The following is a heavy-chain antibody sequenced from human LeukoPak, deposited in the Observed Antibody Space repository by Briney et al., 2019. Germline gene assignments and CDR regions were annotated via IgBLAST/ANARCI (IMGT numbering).Heavy chain of an antibody. CDR3: ARISGYAIAAAGTDY. V-gene: IGHV5-51*01. Sequence: GDSLKISCKGSGYSFTSYWIGWVRQMPGKGLEWMGIIYPGDSVTRYSPSFQGQVTISADRSISTAYLQWSSLKASDTAMYYCARISGYAIAAAGTDYWGQGTLVTVSS. D-gene: IGHD6-13*01. J-gene: IGHJ4*02. CDR2: IYPGDSVT. CDR1: GYSFTSYW.